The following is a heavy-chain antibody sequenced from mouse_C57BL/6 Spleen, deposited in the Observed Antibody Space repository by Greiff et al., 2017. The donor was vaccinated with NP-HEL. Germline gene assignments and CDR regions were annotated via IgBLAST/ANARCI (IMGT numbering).Heavy chain of an antibody. CDR1: GFSLTSYG. Sequence: QVQLQQSGPGLVQPSQSLSITCTVSGFSLTSYGVHWVRQSPGKGLEWLGVIWSGGSTDYNAAFISRLSISKDNSTSQVFFKMNSLQADDTAIYYCASSSRGKGGYYAMDYWGQGTSVTVSS. CDR2: IWSGGST. D-gene: IGHD2-1*01. CDR3: ASSSRGKGGYYAMDY. V-gene: IGHV2-2*01. J-gene: IGHJ4*01.